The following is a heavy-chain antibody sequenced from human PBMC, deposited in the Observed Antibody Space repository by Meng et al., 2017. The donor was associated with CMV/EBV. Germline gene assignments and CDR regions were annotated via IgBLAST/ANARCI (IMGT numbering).Heavy chain of an antibody. D-gene: IGHD3-9*01. V-gene: IGHV5-51*01. Sequence: KVSCQGSGYSFTSYWIGWVRQMPGKGLEWMGIIYPGDSDTRYSPSFKGQVTISADKSISTAYLQWSSLKASDTAMYYCARNFAPGNPGHYYDYGMDVWGQGTTVTVSS. CDR2: IYPGDSDT. CDR3: ARNFAPGNPGHYYDYGMDV. J-gene: IGHJ6*02. CDR1: GYSFTSYW.